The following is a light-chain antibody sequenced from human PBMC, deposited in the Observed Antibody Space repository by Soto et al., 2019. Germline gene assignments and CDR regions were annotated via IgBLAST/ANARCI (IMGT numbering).Light chain of an antibody. Sequence: EIGCNNAPNTLYLSPIHMSTFSFLASQSVDSSYLAWYHQRPGQAHRLLIYGASSRATGIPDRFSGSGSGTDFTLTISSLEPEDFVVYYCQRDLVSPCTFGEGTKVDVK. CDR3: QRDLVSPCT. J-gene: IGKJ1*01. V-gene: IGKV3-20*01. CDR2: GAS. CDR1: QSVDSSY.